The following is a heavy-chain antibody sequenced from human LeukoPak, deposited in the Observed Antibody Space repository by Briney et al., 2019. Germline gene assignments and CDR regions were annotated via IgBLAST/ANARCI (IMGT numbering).Heavy chain of an antibody. CDR1: GXTFNNFW. Sequence: PGGSLRLSWVASGXTFNNFWMTWVRQVPGKGLEWVANIKQDGSEKNYVDSVKGRFTISRDNAKNSLYLQMNTLSAEDTAVYYCAQGLTRSVSWGQGTLVTVSS. CDR3: AQGLTRSVS. CDR2: IKQDGSEK. J-gene: IGHJ5*02. V-gene: IGHV3-7*05. D-gene: IGHD4-11*01.